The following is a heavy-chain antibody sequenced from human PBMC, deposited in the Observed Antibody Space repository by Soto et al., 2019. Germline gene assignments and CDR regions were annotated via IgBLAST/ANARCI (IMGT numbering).Heavy chain of an antibody. CDR3: ARSREFDY. D-gene: IGHD6-13*01. Sequence: PSETXSLTGCFAGGSLSVATYSWNWIRQPPGKGLEWIGYIFPSGNTYYNPSLKSRVTISIDVSKNQFSLSLRSLTAADTAVYYCARSREFDYPSQGTLVNVS. CDR2: IFPSGNT. J-gene: IGHJ4*02. V-gene: IGHV4-30-2*01. CDR1: GGSLSVATYS.